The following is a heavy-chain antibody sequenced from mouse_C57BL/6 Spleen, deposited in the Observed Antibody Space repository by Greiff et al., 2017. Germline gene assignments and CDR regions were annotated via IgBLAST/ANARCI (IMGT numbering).Heavy chain of an antibody. J-gene: IGHJ1*03. D-gene: IGHD1-1*01. CDR2: ISSGGSYT. V-gene: IGHV5-6*01. CDR3: ARITTVDHWYFDV. CDR1: GFTFSSYG. Sequence: EVQGVESGGDLVKPGGSLKLSCAASGFTFSSYGMSWVRQTPDKRLEWVATISSGGSYTYYPDSVKGRFTISRDNAKNTLYLQMSSLKSEDTAMYYCARITTVDHWYFDVWGTGTTVTVSS.